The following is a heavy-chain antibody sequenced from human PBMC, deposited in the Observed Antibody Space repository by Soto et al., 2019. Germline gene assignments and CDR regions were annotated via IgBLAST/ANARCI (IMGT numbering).Heavy chain of an antibody. CDR1: GYTFTFYG. V-gene: IGHV1-18*04. Sequence: QIQLVQSGAEVKKPGASVKVSCKASGYTFTFYGISWVRQAPGRGLEWMGWISGYNGTTKYAQKLRGRVSMTTDTSTSTAYMELRSLRYDDTAVYYCARDSPRLGIGWNWSDPWGQGTLVTVSS. CDR3: ARDSPRLGIGWNWSDP. J-gene: IGHJ5*02. D-gene: IGHD3-16*01. CDR2: ISGYNGTT.